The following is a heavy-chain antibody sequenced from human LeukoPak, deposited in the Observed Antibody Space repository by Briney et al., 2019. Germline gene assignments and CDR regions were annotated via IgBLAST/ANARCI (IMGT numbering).Heavy chain of an antibody. CDR1: GASVSSDGYY. V-gene: IGHV4-61*08. CDR2: IFYSGST. J-gene: IGHJ4*02. D-gene: IGHD4-17*01. Sequence: SETLSLTCTVSGASVSSDGYYWSWIRQPPGKGLESIGYIFYSGSTNYNPSLKSRVTISVDTSNNQFSLKLSSVTAADTAVYYCARDRYGDHTYFDYWGQGTLVTVSS. CDR3: ARDRYGDHTYFDY.